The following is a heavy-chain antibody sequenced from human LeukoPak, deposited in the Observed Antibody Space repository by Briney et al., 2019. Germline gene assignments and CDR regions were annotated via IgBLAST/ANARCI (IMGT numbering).Heavy chain of an antibody. D-gene: IGHD3-10*01. CDR3: ARGLGRRGSGSEGAFDI. CDR2: IIPIFGTA. J-gene: IGHJ3*02. Sequence: SVKVSCKASGGTFSSYAISWVRQAPGQGLEWMGGIIPIFGTANYAQKFQGRVTITADESTSTAYMELSSLRSEDTAVYYCARGLGRRGSGSEGAFDIWGQGTMVTVSS. CDR1: GGTFSSYA. V-gene: IGHV1-69*01.